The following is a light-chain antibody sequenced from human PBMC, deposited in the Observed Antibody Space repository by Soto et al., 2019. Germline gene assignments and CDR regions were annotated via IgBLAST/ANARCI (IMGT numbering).Light chain of an antibody. V-gene: IGKV1-5*01. Sequence: DIQMTQPPSTLAASVGDRVPITCRASQSISSWLAWYQQKPGKAPKLLIYDASSLESGVPSRFSGSGSGTEFTLTISSLQPDDFATYYCQQYNSSPLTFGGGTKVEIK. CDR3: QQYNSSPLT. J-gene: IGKJ4*01. CDR2: DAS. CDR1: QSISSW.